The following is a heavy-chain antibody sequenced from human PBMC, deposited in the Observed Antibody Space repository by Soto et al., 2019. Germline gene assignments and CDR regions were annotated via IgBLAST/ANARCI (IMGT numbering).Heavy chain of an antibody. J-gene: IGHJ5*02. CDR1: GYTFTSYD. CDR3: ARKGLGITIFGVVIENWFDP. CDR2: MNPNSGNT. Sequence: GASVKVSCKASGYTFTSYDINWVRQATGQGLEWMGWMNPNSGNTGYAQKFQGRVTMTRNTSISTAYMELSSLRSEDTAVYYCARKGLGITIFGVVIENWFDPWGQGTLVTVSS. V-gene: IGHV1-8*01. D-gene: IGHD3-3*01.